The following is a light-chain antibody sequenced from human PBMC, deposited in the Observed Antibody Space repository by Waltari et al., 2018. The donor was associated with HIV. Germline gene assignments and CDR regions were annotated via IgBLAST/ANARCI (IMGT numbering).Light chain of an antibody. CDR2: DVT. CDR3: SSYAGSSMSYA. J-gene: IGLJ1*01. Sequence: QSALTQPPSASGSPGPSVSIYCTGASSDVGAFKYVSWYQQHPGKAPKLLIYDVTKRPSGVPDRFSGSKSGNTASLTVSGLQAEDEAHYYCSSYAGSSMSYAFGTGTKVTVL. V-gene: IGLV2-8*01. CDR1: SSDVGAFKY.